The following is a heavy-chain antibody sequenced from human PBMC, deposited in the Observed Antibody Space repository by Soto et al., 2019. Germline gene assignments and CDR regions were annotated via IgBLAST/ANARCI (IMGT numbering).Heavy chain of an antibody. D-gene: IGHD4-17*01. CDR1: GGSISSYY. J-gene: IGHJ4*02. CDR3: ARYDYGDYPAY. V-gene: IGHV4-59*08. Sequence: QVRLQESGPGLVKPSETLSLTCTVSGGSISSYYWSWIRQPPGKGLEWIGYIYYSGSTNYNPSLKSRVTISVDTSKNQFSLKLSSVTAADTAVYYCARYDYGDYPAYWGQGTLVTVSS. CDR2: IYYSGST.